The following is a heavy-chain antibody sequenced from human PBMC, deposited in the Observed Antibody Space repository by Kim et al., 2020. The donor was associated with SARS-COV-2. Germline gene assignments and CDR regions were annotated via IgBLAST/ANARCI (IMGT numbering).Heavy chain of an antibody. V-gene: IGHV3-74*01. Sequence: GGSLRLSCAASGFTFSSYWMHWVRQAPGKGLVWVSRINSDGSSTSYADSVKGRFTISRDNAKNTLYLQMNSLRAEDTAVYYCARGGRGSQFYYYYGMDVWGQGTTVTVSS. D-gene: IGHD3-16*01. J-gene: IGHJ6*02. CDR2: INSDGSST. CDR1: GFTFSSYW. CDR3: ARGGRGSQFYYYYGMDV.